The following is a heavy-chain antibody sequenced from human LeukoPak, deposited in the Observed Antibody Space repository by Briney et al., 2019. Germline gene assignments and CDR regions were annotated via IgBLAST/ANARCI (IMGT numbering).Heavy chain of an antibody. Sequence: TSETLSLTCAVYGGSFSGYYWSWIRQPPGKGLEWLGEINHSGSTNYNPSLKSRVTISVDTSKNQFSLKLSSVTAADTAVYYCARAVGCSSTSCYVRGMDVWGKGTTVTVSS. CDR3: ARAVGCSSTSCYVRGMDV. J-gene: IGHJ6*04. CDR1: GGSFSGYY. D-gene: IGHD2-2*01. CDR2: INHSGST. V-gene: IGHV4-34*01.